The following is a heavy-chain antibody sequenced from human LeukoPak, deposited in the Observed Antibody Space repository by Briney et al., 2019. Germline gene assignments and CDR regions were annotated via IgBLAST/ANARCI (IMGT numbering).Heavy chain of an antibody. CDR3: ATDSMNTVTTGAFDI. D-gene: IGHD4-17*01. Sequence: GASVKVSCKVSGYTLTELSMHWVRQAPGKGLEWMGGFDPEDGETIYAQKFQGRVTMTEDTSTDTAYMELSSLRSEDTAVYYCATDSMNTVTTGAFDIWGQGTMVTVSS. V-gene: IGHV1-24*01. CDR2: FDPEDGET. J-gene: IGHJ3*02. CDR1: GYTLTELS.